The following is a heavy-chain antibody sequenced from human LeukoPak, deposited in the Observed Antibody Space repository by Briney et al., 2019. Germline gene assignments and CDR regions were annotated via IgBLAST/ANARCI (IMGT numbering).Heavy chain of an antibody. J-gene: IGHJ4*02. CDR3: ATHLIAHFESSGYYSHYFDY. CDR1: AGSISSSGYY. V-gene: IGHV4-39*01. CDR2: ISYIGST. D-gene: IGHD3-22*01. Sequence: SETLSLTCTVSAGSISSSGYYWGWIRQAPGNGLEWIGSISYIGSTYYNPSLKSRVTISVNTSKNHCSLKLSSVTAADTAVYYCATHLIAHFESSGYYSHYFDYWGQGTLVTVSS.